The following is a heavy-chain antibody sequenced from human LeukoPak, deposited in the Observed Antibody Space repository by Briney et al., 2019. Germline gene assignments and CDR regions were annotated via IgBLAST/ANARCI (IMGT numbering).Heavy chain of an antibody. CDR1: GGTFSSYA. V-gene: IGHV1-69*13. CDR3: ARDYGPFFYYDSSGLLDY. J-gene: IGHJ4*02. Sequence: ASVKVSCKASGGTFSSYAISWVRQAPGQGVEWMGGIIPIFGTANYAQKFQGRVTITADESTSTAYMELSSLRSEDTAVYYCARDYGPFFYYDSSGLLDYWGQGTLVTVSS. D-gene: IGHD3-22*01. CDR2: IIPIFGTA.